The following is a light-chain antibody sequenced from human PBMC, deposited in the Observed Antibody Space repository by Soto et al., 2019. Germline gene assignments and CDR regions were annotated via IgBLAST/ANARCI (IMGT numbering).Light chain of an antibody. V-gene: IGKV3-15*01. CDR1: QSVSSN. Sequence: EIVMTQSPATLFVSPGERATLSCRASQSVSSNLAWYQQKPGQAPSLLIYGASTRATGIPARFSGSGSGTEFTLTISSMQSEDFAVYYCQQYNNWPPRYTFGQGTKLEIK. J-gene: IGKJ2*01. CDR3: QQYNNWPPRYT. CDR2: GAS.